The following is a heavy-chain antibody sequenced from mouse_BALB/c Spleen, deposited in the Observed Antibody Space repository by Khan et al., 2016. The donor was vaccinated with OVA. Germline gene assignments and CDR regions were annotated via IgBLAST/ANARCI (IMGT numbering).Heavy chain of an antibody. J-gene: IGHJ3*01. CDR1: GYTFTDYY. D-gene: IGHD1-2*01. CDR2: IYPRSGNT. Sequence: QVQLKQSGAELARPGASVKLSCKASGYTFTDYYINWVKQRTGQGLEWIGEIYPRSGNTYYNEKFKGKATLTADKSSSIAYMQISSLTSEDSAVYFCARRNYFGYTFAYWGQGTLVTVSA. V-gene: IGHV1-77*01. CDR3: ARRNYFGYTFAY.